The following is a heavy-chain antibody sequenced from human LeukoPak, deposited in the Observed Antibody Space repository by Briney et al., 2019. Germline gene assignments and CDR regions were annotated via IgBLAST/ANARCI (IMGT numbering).Heavy chain of an antibody. CDR2: ISSSSSYI. V-gene: IGHV3-21*01. J-gene: IGHJ6*03. Sequence: KSGGSLRLSCAASGFTFSSYSMNWVRQAPGKGLEWVSSISSSSSYIYYADSVKGRFTISRDNAKNSLYLQMNSLRAEDTAVYYCARDQHSRSTYYYDYYYYMDVWGKGTTVTISS. CDR1: GFTFSSYS. D-gene: IGHD3-10*01. CDR3: ARDQHSRSTYYYDYYYYMDV.